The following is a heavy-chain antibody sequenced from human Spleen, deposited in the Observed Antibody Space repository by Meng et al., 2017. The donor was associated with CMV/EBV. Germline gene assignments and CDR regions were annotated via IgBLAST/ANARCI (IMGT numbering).Heavy chain of an antibody. Sequence: GESLKISCAASGFTFNSYAMHWVRQAPGKGLEWVAVILYDGSNKYYADSVKGRFTISRDTSKNTLYLQMNSLRAEDTAVYYCARVYNSSWHQRFDYWGQGTLVTVSS. V-gene: IGHV3-30-3*01. J-gene: IGHJ4*02. CDR1: GFTFNSYA. CDR2: ILYDGSNK. D-gene: IGHD1-14*01. CDR3: ARVYNSSWHQRFDY.